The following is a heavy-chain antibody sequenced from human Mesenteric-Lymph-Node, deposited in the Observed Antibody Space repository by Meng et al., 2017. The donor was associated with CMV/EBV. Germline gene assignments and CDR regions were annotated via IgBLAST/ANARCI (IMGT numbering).Heavy chain of an antibody. V-gene: IGHV3-23*01. Sequence: GESLKISCVASGFTFSSYAMSWVRQAPGKGLEWVSAISGSGGSTYYADSVKGRFTISRDNSKNTLYLQMNSLKTEDTAVYYCTTDMLTVTLGTDVWGQGTTVTVSS. CDR3: TTDMLTVTLGTDV. CDR2: ISGSGGST. CDR1: GFTFSSYA. J-gene: IGHJ6*02. D-gene: IGHD4-17*01.